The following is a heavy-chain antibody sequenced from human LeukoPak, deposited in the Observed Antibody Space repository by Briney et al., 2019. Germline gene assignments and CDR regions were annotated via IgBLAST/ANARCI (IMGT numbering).Heavy chain of an antibody. CDR1: GFTFSSYE. CDR2: ISSSGSTI. V-gene: IGHV3-48*03. J-gene: IGHJ6*02. CDR3: ARDRKSWANYYGMDV. D-gene: IGHD6-13*01. Sequence: PGGSLRLSCAASGFTFSSYEMNWVRQAPGKGLEWASYISSSGSTIYYADSVKGRFTISRDNAKNSLYLQMNSLRAEDTAVYYCARDRKSWANYYGMDVWGQGTTVTVSS.